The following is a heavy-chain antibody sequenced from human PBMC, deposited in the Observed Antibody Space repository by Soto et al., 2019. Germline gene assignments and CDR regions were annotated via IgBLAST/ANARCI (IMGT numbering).Heavy chain of an antibody. V-gene: IGHV5-51*01. Sequence: GESLKISCKGSGYSFTSYWIGWVLQMPGKGLEWMGIIYPGDSDTRYSPSFQGQVTISADKSISTAYLQWSSLKASDTAIYYWARMVAAAANAFYSCGQGTMVTVSS. D-gene: IGHD6-13*01. J-gene: IGHJ3*02. CDR3: ARMVAAAANAFYS. CDR1: GYSFTSYW. CDR2: IYPGDSDT.